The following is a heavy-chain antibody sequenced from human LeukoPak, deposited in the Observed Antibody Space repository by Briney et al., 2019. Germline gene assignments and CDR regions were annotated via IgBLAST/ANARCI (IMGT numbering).Heavy chain of an antibody. CDR2: IYSRGGT. V-gene: IGHV3-53*01. CDR3: ARDPPGIAASGTYY. CDR1: GFSVSNNY. Sequence: GGSLRLSCAVSGFSVSNNYMNWVRQAPGKGLEWLSLIYSRGGTSYADSVKGRFTISRDSSKNTLFLQMNSLRVEDTAVYYCARDPPGIAASGTYYWGQGTLVTVSS. D-gene: IGHD6-13*01. J-gene: IGHJ4*02.